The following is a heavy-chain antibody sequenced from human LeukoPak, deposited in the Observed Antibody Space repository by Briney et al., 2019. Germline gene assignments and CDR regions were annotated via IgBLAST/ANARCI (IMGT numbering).Heavy chain of an antibody. Sequence: PSETLSLTCALYGGSFSGYYWSWIRQPPGKGLEWIGDINHGGSADYIPSLKSRVTISVDTSKNQFSLNLSSVTAADTTVYYCARGGRGAPAARRFKPGNWFDPWGQGTLVTVPS. D-gene: IGHD2-2*01. V-gene: IGHV4-34*01. J-gene: IGHJ5*02. CDR2: INHGGSA. CDR3: ARGGRGAPAARRFKPGNWFDP. CDR1: GGSFSGYY.